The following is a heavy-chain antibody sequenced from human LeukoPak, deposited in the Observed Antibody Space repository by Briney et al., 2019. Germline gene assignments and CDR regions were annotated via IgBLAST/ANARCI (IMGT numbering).Heavy chain of an antibody. D-gene: IGHD6-19*01. V-gene: IGHV4-31*03. CDR1: GGSISSGGYY. Sequence: PSETLSLTCTVSGGSISSGGYYWSWIRQHPGKGLEWIGYIYYSGSTYYNPSLKSRVTISVDTSKNQFSLKLSSVTAADTAVYYCARSSPTGWYYFDYWGQGTLVTVSS. CDR3: ARSSPTGWYYFDY. J-gene: IGHJ4*02. CDR2: IYYSGST.